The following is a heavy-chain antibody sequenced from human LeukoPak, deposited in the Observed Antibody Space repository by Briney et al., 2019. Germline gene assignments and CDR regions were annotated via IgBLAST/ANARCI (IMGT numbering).Heavy chain of an antibody. V-gene: IGHV3-74*01. CDR1: GFTFGNYW. Sequence: GGSLRLSCAASGFTFGNYWMHWVRQVPGKGLVCVSRLNSDGTFTSYADSVKGRFTISRDNAKNTLYLQMNSLRAEDTAIYYCARGSSGWYGIDYWGQGVLVNVSS. CDR3: ARGSSGWYGIDY. CDR2: LNSDGTFT. D-gene: IGHD6-19*01. J-gene: IGHJ4*02.